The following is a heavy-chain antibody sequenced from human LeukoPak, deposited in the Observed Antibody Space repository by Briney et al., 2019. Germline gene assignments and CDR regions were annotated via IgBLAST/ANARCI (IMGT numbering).Heavy chain of an antibody. V-gene: IGHV3-30-3*01. D-gene: IGHD4/OR15-4a*01. CDR1: GFTFSSYA. CDR2: ISYDGSNK. CDR3: ARNLPNYGPLSSTYYYGMDV. Sequence: GGSLRLSCAASGFTFSSYAMHWVRQAPGKGLEWVAVISYDGSNKYYADSVKGRFTISRDNSKNTLYLQMNSLRAEDTAVYYCARNLPNYGPLSSTYYYGMDVWGQGTTVTVSS. J-gene: IGHJ6*02.